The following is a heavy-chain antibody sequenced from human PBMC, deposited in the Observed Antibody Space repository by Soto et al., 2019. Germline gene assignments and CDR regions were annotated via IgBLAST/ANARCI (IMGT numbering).Heavy chain of an antibody. D-gene: IGHD3-22*01. CDR3: ASVTMIVPETEYYFDY. CDR1: GFTFSSYG. Sequence: GGSLRLSCAASGFTFSSYGMHWVRQAPGKGLEWVAVISYDGSNKYYADSVKGRFTISRDNSKNTLYLQMNSLRAEDTAVYYCASVTMIVPETEYYFDYWGQGTLVTVSS. J-gene: IGHJ4*02. CDR2: ISYDGSNK. V-gene: IGHV3-30*03.